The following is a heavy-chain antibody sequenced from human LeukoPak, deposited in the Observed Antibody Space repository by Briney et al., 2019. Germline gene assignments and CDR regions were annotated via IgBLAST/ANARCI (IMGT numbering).Heavy chain of an antibody. V-gene: IGHV4-59*01. D-gene: IGHD1-7*01. Sequence: SETLSLTCTVSGGSISSYYWSWIRQPPGKGLEWIGYIYYSGSTNYNPSLKSRVTMSVDTSKNQFSLKLSSVTAADTAVYYCAKDRESWNYAGLDYWGQGTLVTVSS. CDR3: AKDRESWNYAGLDY. J-gene: IGHJ4*02. CDR1: GGSISSYY. CDR2: IYYSGST.